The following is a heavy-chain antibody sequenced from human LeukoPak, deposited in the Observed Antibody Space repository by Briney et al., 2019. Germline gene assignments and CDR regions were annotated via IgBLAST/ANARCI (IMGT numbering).Heavy chain of an antibody. J-gene: IGHJ4*02. Sequence: KTSETLSLTCAVYGGSFSGYYWSWIRQPPGKGLEWIGEINHSGSTNYNPSLKSRVTISVDTSKNQFSLKLSSVTAADTAVYYCARGNPGALTGYYLYYFDYWGQGTLVTVSS. CDR3: ARGNPGALTGYYLYYFDY. V-gene: IGHV4-34*01. D-gene: IGHD3-9*01. CDR2: INHSGST. CDR1: GGSFSGYY.